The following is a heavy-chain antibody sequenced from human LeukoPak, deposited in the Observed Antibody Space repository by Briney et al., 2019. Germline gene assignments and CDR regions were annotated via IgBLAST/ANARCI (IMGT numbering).Heavy chain of an antibody. D-gene: IGHD6-13*01. CDR3: ARYSSSWFYFDY. V-gene: IGHV4-59*01. J-gene: IGHJ4*02. CDR2: IYYTGST. CDR1: GGSISSYY. Sequence: SETLSLTCTVSGGSISSYYWTWIRQPPGKGLEWIGYIYYTGSTNYNPSLKSRVTISVDTSKNQFSLKLSSVTAADTAVYYCARYSSSWFYFDYWGQGTLVTVSS.